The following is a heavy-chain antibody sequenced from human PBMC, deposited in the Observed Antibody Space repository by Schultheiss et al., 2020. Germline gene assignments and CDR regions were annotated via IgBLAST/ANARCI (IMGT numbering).Heavy chain of an antibody. CDR2: VDSYGTDT. Sequence: GGSLRLSCAASGFTFSDYWMHWVRQAPGKGLMWVSRVDSYGTDTSYADSVKGQFTISRDNAKNTLYLQMNSLRAEDTAVYYCTRDYRKEGMDVWGQGTTVTVSS. D-gene: IGHD1-26*01. CDR1: GFTFSDYW. V-gene: IGHV3-74*01. CDR3: TRDYRKEGMDV. J-gene: IGHJ6*02.